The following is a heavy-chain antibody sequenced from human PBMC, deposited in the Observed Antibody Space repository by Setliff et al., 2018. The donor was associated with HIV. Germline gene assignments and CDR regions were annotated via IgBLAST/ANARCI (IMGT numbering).Heavy chain of an antibody. V-gene: IGHV1-2*02. D-gene: IGHD3-22*01. J-gene: IGHJ4*02. CDR2: INPNSGDT. Sequence: ASVKVSCKASGGTFSSQVISWVRQAPGQGLEWMGWINPNSGDTNYAQKFQGRVTMTTDTSISTAYMELSRLRSDDTAVYYCARAYDTSGDMDFWGQGTLVTVSS. CDR1: GGTFSSQV. CDR3: ARAYDTSGDMDF.